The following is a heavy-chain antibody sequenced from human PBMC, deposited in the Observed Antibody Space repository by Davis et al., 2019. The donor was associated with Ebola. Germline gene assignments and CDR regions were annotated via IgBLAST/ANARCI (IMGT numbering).Heavy chain of an antibody. Sequence: GGSLRLSCVASGFTFSNYEMNWVRQAPGKGLEWVAYIDNRSKIISYTDSVKGRFTISRDNSKNTLYLQMNSLRAEDTAVYYCAREVYYYGSGSYYAYFDYWGQGTLVTVSS. CDR1: GFTFSNYE. V-gene: IGHV3-48*01. CDR2: IDNRSKII. D-gene: IGHD3-10*01. J-gene: IGHJ4*02. CDR3: AREVYYYGSGSYYAYFDY.